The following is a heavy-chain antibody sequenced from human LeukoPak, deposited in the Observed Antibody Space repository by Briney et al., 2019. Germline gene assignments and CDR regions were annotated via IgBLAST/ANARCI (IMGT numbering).Heavy chain of an antibody. J-gene: IGHJ5*02. Sequence: ASVKVSGKASGYTFTSCDINWVRQATGQGLEWMGWMNPNSGNTGYAQKFQGRVTMTRNTSISTAYMELSSLRSEDTAVYYCARGRELLWFGESDARFDPWGQGTLVTVSS. V-gene: IGHV1-8*01. CDR2: MNPNSGNT. CDR1: GYTFTSCD. CDR3: ARGRELLWFGESDARFDP. D-gene: IGHD3-10*01.